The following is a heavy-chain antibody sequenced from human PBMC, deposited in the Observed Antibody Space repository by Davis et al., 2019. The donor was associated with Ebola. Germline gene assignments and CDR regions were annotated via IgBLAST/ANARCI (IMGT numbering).Heavy chain of an antibody. CDR2: IYSSGST. V-gene: IGHV4-39*07. D-gene: IGHD5-24*01. CDR1: GGSISSFTYY. J-gene: IGHJ4*02. CDR3: AKVGGYNYVLGTRRGLFDY. Sequence: PSETLSLTCTVSGGSISSFTYYWGWIRQPPGKGLEWIGSIYSSGSTYYNPSLKSRVTISVDTSKNQFSLKLNSVTAADTAVYYCAKVGGYNYVLGTRRGLFDYWGQGTLVTVSS.